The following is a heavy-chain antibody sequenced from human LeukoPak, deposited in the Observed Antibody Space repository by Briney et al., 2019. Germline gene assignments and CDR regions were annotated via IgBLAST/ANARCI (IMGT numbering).Heavy chain of an antibody. CDR3: AKDQLHSNYYYYYMDV. J-gene: IGHJ6*03. D-gene: IGHD4-11*01. Sequence: PGGSLRLSCAAYGFTFSSYAMSWVRQAPGKGLEWVSAISGSGGTTYYADSVKGRFTISRDNSKNTLYLQMNSMRAEDTAVYYCAKDQLHSNYYYYYMDVWGKGTTVTVSS. CDR1: GFTFSSYA. V-gene: IGHV3-23*01. CDR2: ISGSGGTT.